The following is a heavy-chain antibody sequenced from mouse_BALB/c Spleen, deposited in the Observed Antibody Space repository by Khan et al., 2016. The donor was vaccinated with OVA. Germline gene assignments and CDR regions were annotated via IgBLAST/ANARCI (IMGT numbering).Heavy chain of an antibody. Sequence: VQLKESGPGLVKPSQSLSLTCTVTGYSITSDYAWNWLRQFPGNRLEWMGYINYSGGTSYLPSLKSRISITRDTSKNQFFLQLNSVTPEDSATYYCARWVAYWGQGTLVTVS. J-gene: IGHJ3*01. CDR2: INYSGGT. CDR1: GYSITSDYA. CDR3: ARWVAY. V-gene: IGHV3-2*02.